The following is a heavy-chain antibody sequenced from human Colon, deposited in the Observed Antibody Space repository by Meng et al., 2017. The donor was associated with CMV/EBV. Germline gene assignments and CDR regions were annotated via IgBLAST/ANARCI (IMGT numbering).Heavy chain of an antibody. CDR2: TYYPSELYS. CDR3: AREAARSFAS. Sequence: ALSLASFSPARAALNWISQSPARGLGWLGRTYYPSELYSAYAVSVRGRININADTTKNLFTLVLTSVTSEDTAVYYCAREAARSFASWGQGTLVTVS. J-gene: IGHJ4*02. D-gene: IGHD6-6*01. CDR1: LASFSPARAA. V-gene: IGHV6-1*01.